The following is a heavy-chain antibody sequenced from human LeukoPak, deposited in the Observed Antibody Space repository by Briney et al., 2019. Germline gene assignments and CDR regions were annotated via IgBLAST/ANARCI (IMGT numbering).Heavy chain of an antibody. Sequence: SLKVSCKASGGTFSSYAISCVRQAPGQRLEWMGGIIPTFGTANYTQTFQGRVTITADESTSTSYMELSSLRSEDTAVYYCARGVGDFDYWGQGTLVTVSS. CDR3: ARGVGDFDY. CDR1: GGTFSSYA. CDR2: IIPTFGTA. D-gene: IGHD2-2*01. V-gene: IGHV1-69*01. J-gene: IGHJ4*02.